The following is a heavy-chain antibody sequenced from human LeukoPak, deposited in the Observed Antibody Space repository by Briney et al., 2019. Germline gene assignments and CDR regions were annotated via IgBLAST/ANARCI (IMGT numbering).Heavy chain of an antibody. Sequence: GGSLRLSCAASGFTVSSNYMSWVRQAPGKGLEWVSVIYSGGSTYYADSVKGRFTISRDNSKNTLYLQMNSLRAEDTAVCYCAVNYYGSGSYYKVYYFDYWGQGTLVTVSS. CDR1: GFTVSSNY. J-gene: IGHJ4*02. D-gene: IGHD3-10*01. CDR3: AVNYYGSGSYYKVYYFDY. CDR2: IYSGGST. V-gene: IGHV3-66*02.